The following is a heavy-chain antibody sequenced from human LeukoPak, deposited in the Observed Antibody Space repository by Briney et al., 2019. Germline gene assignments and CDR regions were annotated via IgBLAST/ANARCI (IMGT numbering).Heavy chain of an antibody. J-gene: IGHJ4*02. D-gene: IGHD1-7*01. CDR1: GGTFSNYA. CDR3: ARAERNWNYGSSFDY. V-gene: IGHV1-69*04. Sequence: SVKVSCKASGGTFSNYAISWVRQAPGQGLEWMGRIIPILGIANYAQKFQGRVTITADKSTSTAYMELSSLRSEDTAVYYCARAERNWNYGSSFDYWGQGTLVTVSS. CDR2: IIPILGIA.